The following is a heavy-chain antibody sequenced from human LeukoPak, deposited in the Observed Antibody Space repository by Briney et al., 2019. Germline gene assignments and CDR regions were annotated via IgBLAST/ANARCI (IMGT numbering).Heavy chain of an antibody. Sequence: GGSLRLFCAASGFTFSNFGMSWVRQAPGKGLEWVSAIGGSGRYTYYAVSVKGRFTISRDNAKNTLSLQLNSLRAEDTAVYYCARDRSVDGTVWGQGTLVTVSS. J-gene: IGHJ4*02. V-gene: IGHV3-21*01. CDR2: IGGSGRYT. CDR3: ARDRSVDGTV. D-gene: IGHD6-19*01. CDR1: GFTFSNFG.